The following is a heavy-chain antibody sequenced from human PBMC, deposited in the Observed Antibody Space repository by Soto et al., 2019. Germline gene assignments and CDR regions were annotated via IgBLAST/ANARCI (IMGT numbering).Heavy chain of an antibody. Sequence: QVQLVESGGGVVQPGRSLRLSCAASGFTFSSYAMHWVRQAPGKGLEWVAVISDDGSNKYYADSVKGRFTISRDNSKNTLYLQMNSLRAEDTAVYYCARPNLAYIVVVPAAMLAAFDIWGQGTMVTVSS. CDR2: ISDDGSNK. J-gene: IGHJ3*02. CDR3: ARPNLAYIVVVPAAMLAAFDI. CDR1: GFTFSSYA. V-gene: IGHV3-30-3*01. D-gene: IGHD2-2*01.